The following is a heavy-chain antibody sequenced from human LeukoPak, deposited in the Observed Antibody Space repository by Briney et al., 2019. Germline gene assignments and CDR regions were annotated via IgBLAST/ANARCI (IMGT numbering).Heavy chain of an antibody. J-gene: IGHJ4*02. CDR1: GFAFSRYA. Sequence: GGSLRLSCAASGFAFSRYAMSWVRRAPGKGLEWVSTISGSDSSTHYADSVKGRFTISRDNAKNSLYLQTNSLRAEDTAVYYCAIPSSGSYYLPGYFDYWGQGTLVTVSS. CDR3: AIPSSGSYYLPGYFDY. V-gene: IGHV3-23*01. D-gene: IGHD1-26*01. CDR2: ISGSDSST.